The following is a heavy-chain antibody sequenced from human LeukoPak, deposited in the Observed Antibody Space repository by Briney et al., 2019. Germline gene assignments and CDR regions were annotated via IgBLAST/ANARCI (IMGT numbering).Heavy chain of an antibody. V-gene: IGHV3-74*01. Sequence: GGSLRLSCAASGFTFSSFWMNWVRQAPGKGLVWVSRIDTDGRSTAYAGSVKGRFTVSRDNAKNTLFLQMNSLRGDDTAVYYYASDYYGMDVWGLGTTVTVSS. J-gene: IGHJ6*02. CDR3: ASDYYGMDV. CDR2: IDTDGRST. CDR1: GFTFSSFW.